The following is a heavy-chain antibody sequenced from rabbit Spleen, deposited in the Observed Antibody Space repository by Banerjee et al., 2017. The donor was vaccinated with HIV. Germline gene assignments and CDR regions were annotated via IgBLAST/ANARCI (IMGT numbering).Heavy chain of an antibody. Sequence: QLKESGGGLVQPGGSLKLSCKASGFTLSSYYMNWVRQAPGKGLEWIGYIDPVFGITYYASWVNGRFSISRENAQNTVFLQMTSLTAADTATYFCARDLAAWNSGSYAFKLWGPGTLVTVS. D-gene: IGHD1-1*01. CDR2: IDPVFGIT. CDR3: ARDLAAWNSGSYAFKL. V-gene: IGHV1S7*01. CDR1: GFTLSSYY. J-gene: IGHJ4*01.